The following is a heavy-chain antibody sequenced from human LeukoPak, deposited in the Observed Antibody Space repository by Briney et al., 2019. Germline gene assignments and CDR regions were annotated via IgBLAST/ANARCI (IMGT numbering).Heavy chain of an antibody. Sequence: SGGSLRLSCAASGFTFSSYAMSWVRQAPGKGLEWVSAISGSGGSTYYADSVKGRFTISRDNSKNTLYLQMNSLRAEDTAAYYCAKVLMELLFFFSPFDYWGQGTLVTVSS. D-gene: IGHD1-7*01. CDR2: ISGSGGST. V-gene: IGHV3-23*01. CDR1: GFTFSSYA. J-gene: IGHJ4*02. CDR3: AKVLMELLFFFSPFDY.